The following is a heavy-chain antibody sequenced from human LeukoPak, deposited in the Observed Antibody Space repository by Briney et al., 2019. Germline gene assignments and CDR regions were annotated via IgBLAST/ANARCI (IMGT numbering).Heavy chain of an antibody. D-gene: IGHD5-24*01. CDR1: GYPVSHHY. V-gene: IGHV1-2*02. CDR3: ARARVDGCDY. Sequence: EASVTISCKSTGYPVSHHYRHWLRQAPGQGLEWMGWIRGDTGDTDSPQKFRGRVTMTRDTSTDTAYLELSRLRYDDTAIYFGARARVDGCDYWGQGTLVTVSS. CDR2: IRGDTGDT. J-gene: IGHJ4*02.